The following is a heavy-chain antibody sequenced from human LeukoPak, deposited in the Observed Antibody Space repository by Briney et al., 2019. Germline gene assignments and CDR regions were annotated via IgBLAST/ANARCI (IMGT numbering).Heavy chain of an antibody. D-gene: IGHD3-10*01. J-gene: IGHJ4*02. Sequence: PSETLSLTCTVSGGSISSYYWSWIRQPPGKGLEWIAYLFYSGSTDYNPSLESRVTISVDTSKNQFSLKLRSVTAADTAVYYCATVPVIRGVTYFDYWGQGTLVTVSS. V-gene: IGHV4-59*01. CDR3: ATVPVIRGVTYFDY. CDR1: GGSISSYY. CDR2: LFYSGST.